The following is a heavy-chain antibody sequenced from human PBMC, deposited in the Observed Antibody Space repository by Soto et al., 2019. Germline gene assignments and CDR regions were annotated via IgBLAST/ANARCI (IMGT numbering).Heavy chain of an antibody. J-gene: IGHJ6*03. V-gene: IGHV3-33*01. CDR1: GFTFSSYG. CDR2: IWYDGSNK. Sequence: QVQLVESGGGVVQPGRSLRLSCAASGFTFSSYGMRWVRQAPGKGLEWVAVIWYDGSNKYYADSVKGRFTISRDNSKNTLYLQMNSLRAEDTAVYYCARDRVGYYYYYYMDVWGKGTTVTVSS. CDR3: ARDRVGYYYYYYMDV. D-gene: IGHD1-26*01.